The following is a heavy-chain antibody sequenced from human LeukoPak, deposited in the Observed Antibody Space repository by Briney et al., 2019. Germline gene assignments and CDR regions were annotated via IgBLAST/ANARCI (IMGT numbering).Heavy chain of an antibody. V-gene: IGHV1-69*13. CDR3: AREAGADYGDYYFDY. Sequence: ASVKVSCKASGYTFTSYAISWVRQAPGQGLEWMGGIIPIFGTANYAQKFQGRVTITADESTSTAYMELSSLRSEDTAVYYCAREAGADYGDYYFDYWGQGTLVTVSS. CDR2: IIPIFGTA. J-gene: IGHJ4*02. CDR1: GYTFTSYA. D-gene: IGHD4-17*01.